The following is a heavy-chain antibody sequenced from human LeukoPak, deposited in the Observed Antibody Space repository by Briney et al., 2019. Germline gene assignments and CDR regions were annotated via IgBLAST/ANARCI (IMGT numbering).Heavy chain of an antibody. CDR3: ARAPGYYYGMDV. J-gene: IGHJ6*02. CDR2: ISSSSSYI. Sequence: GGSLRLSCAASGFTFSSYSMNWVRQAPGKGLEWVSSISSSSSYICYADSVKGRFTISRDNSKNTLYLQMNSLRAEDTAVYYCARAPGYYYGMDVWGQGTTVTVSS. CDR1: GFTFSSYS. V-gene: IGHV3-21*01.